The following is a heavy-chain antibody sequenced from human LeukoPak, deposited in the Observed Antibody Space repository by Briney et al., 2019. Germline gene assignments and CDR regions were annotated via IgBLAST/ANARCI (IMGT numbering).Heavy chain of an antibody. CDR2: IDPNSGGT. CDR3: ARGAGTSWFDY. D-gene: IGHD6-13*01. V-gene: IGHV1-2*02. Sequence: ASVKVSCKASGYTFTGYYMHWVRQAPGQGLEWMGWIDPNSGGTNFAQKFQGRVTMTRDTSITTAYMELSRLTSDDTAVYYCARGAGTSWFDYWGQGSLVIVSS. J-gene: IGHJ4*02. CDR1: GYTFTGYY.